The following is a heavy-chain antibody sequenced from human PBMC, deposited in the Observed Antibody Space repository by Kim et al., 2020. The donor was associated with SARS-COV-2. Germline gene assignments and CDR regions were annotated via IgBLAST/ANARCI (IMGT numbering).Heavy chain of an antibody. CDR3: AKELPDYYDSSYAVDI. CDR2: IGNSDSRR. Sequence: GGSLRLSCAASGFTFSTYAMSWVRQAPGRGLEWVSSIGNSDSRRFYADSVKGRFTISRDNSKNTLFLQMNSLRAEDTAVYYCAKELPDYYDSSYAVDIWGQGTMVTVSS. D-gene: IGHD3-22*01. CDR1: GFTFSTYA. J-gene: IGHJ3*02. V-gene: IGHV3-23*01.